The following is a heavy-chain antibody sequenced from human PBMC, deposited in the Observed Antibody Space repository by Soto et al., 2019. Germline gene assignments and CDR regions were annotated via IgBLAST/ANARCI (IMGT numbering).Heavy chain of an antibody. CDR2: IYYSGSP. CDR3: ARPHGGISNWFDP. CDR1: GGSISSSSYF. J-gene: IGHJ5*02. V-gene: IGHV4-39*01. Sequence: QLQLQESGPGLVKPSETLSLTCTVSGGSISSSSYFWGWIRQPPGKGLEWIGSIYYSGSPYYNPSLKSRVTIPVDTSKNQFSLRLSSVTAADTAVYYCARPHGGISNWFDPWGQGTLVTVSS. D-gene: IGHD1-26*01.